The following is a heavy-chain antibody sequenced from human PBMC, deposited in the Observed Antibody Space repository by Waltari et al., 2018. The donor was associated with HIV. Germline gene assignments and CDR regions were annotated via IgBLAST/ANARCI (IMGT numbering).Heavy chain of an antibody. J-gene: IGHJ4*02. D-gene: IGHD3-16*02. CDR2: IIPIFGTA. V-gene: IGHV1-69*01. CDR3: ARSGDPMITFGGVIVNRFDY. Sequence: QVQLVQSGAEVKKPGSSVKVSCKASGGTFSSSAISWVRQAPGQGLEWMGGIIPIFGTANYAQKFQGRVTITADESTSTAYMELSSLRSEDTAVYYCARSGDPMITFGGVIVNRFDYWGQGTLVTVSS. CDR1: GGTFSSSA.